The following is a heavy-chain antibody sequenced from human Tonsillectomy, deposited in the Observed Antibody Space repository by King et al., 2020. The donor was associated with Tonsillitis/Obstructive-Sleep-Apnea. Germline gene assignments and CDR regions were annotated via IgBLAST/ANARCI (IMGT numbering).Heavy chain of an antibody. D-gene: IGHD2/OR15-2a*01. Sequence: VQLQQWGAGLLKPSETLSLTCAVYGGSFSGFYWSWIRQSPGKGLEWIGEINHSGSTNYNPSLKSRVTISVDTSKNQFSLKLSSVTAADTAVYYCAATFCCVCLIDPGTSGVYGLDVWGQGTTVTVS. J-gene: IGHJ6*02. CDR3: AATFCCVCLIDPGTSGVYGLDV. CDR2: INHSGST. CDR1: GGSFSGFY. V-gene: IGHV4-34*01.